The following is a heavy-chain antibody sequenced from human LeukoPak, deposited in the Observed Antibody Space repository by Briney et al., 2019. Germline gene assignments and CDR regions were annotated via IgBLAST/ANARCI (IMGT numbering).Heavy chain of an antibody. CDR3: ASYNWNDYAFDI. V-gene: IGHV4-4*07. CDR2: IYTSGST. Sequence: SEALSLACIVSGGSLSSYYWSWIRPPAGRGLEWIGRIYTSGSTNYNPSLKSRGTMSVDTSKNQFSLKLSSVTAADTAVYYCASYNWNDYAFDIWGQGTMVTVSS. CDR1: GGSLSSYY. J-gene: IGHJ3*02. D-gene: IGHD1-1*01.